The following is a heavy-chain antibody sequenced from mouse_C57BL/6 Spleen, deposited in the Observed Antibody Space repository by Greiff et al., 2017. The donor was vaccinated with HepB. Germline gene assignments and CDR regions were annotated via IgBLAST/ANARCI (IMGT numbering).Heavy chain of an antibody. CDR3: ARPYGSSYYAMDY. CDR1: GYSITSGYY. Sequence: ESGPGLVKPSQSLSLTCSVTGYSITSGYYWNWMRQFPGNKLEWKGYISYDGSNNYNPSLKNRISITRDTSKNQFFLKLNSVTTEDTATYYCARPYGSSYYAMDYWGQGTSVTVSS. CDR2: ISYDGSN. D-gene: IGHD1-1*01. J-gene: IGHJ4*01. V-gene: IGHV3-6*01.